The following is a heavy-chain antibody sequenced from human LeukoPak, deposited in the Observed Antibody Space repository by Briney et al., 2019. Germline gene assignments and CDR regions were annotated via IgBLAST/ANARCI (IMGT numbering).Heavy chain of an antibody. V-gene: IGHV4-59*08. Sequence: SETLSLTCTVSGGSISSYYWSWIRQPPGKGLEWIGYIYYSGSTNYNPSLKSRVTISVDTSKNQFSLKLSSVTAADTAVYYCARTADRNGMDVWGQGTTVTVSS. CDR3: ARTADRNGMDV. CDR2: IYYSGST. CDR1: GGSISSYY. J-gene: IGHJ6*02.